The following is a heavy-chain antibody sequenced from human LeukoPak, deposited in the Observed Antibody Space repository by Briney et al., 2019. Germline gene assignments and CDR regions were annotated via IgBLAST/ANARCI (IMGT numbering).Heavy chain of an antibody. V-gene: IGHV1-2*02. CDR2: INPNSGGT. J-gene: IGHJ4*02. Sequence: GASVKVSCKASGYTFTGYYMHWVRQAPGQGLEWMGWINPNSGGTNYAQKFQGRVTMTRDTSISTAYMELSRLRSDDTAVYYCARAMRYCSSTSCYPFFDYWGQGTLVTVSS. D-gene: IGHD2-2*01. CDR1: GYTFTGYY. CDR3: ARAMRYCSSTSCYPFFDY.